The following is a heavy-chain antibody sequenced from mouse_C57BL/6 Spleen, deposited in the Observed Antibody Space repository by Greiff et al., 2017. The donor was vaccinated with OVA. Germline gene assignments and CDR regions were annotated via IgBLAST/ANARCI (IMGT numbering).Heavy chain of an antibody. CDR3: ARRGYYDYDGFDY. D-gene: IGHD2-4*01. CDR2: ISSGGSYT. V-gene: IGHV5-6*02. J-gene: IGHJ2*01. CDR1: GFTFSSYG. Sequence: EVNLVESGGDLVKPGGSLKLSCAASGFTFSSYGMSWVRQTPDKRLEWVATISSGGSYTYYPDSVKGRFTISRDNAKNTLYLQMSSLKSEDTAMYYCARRGYYDYDGFDYWGQGTTLTVSS.